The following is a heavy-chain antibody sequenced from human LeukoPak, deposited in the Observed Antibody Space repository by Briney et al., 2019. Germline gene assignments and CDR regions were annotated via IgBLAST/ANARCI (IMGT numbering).Heavy chain of an antibody. CDR2: ISHDGTDT. V-gene: IGHV3-74*01. J-gene: IGHJ5*02. CDR1: GFTFSTYV. D-gene: IGHD6-19*01. CDR3: ARGHSLAVAGRQNWFDP. Sequence: GGSLRLSCAASGFTFSTYVMHWVRQAPGKGLMWVSRISHDGTDTSYADSVKDRFTVSRDNAKNTLYLQMNSLRADDTAVYYCARGHSLAVAGRQNWFDPWGQGTLVTVSS.